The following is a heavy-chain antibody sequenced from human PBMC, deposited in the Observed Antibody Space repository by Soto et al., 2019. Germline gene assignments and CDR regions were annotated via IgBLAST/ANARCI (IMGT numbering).Heavy chain of an antibody. CDR1: GGSISSTDHY. CDR3: ARLVFHCLRGSCDDYNFYGLDV. CDR2: IYYAGST. D-gene: IGHD2-15*01. J-gene: IGHJ6*02. Sequence: SETPSLTCTVSGGSISSTDHYWGWIRQPPGKGLEWLGSIYYAGSTFHNPSLKRRATISVDTSRNQFSLRLSPVTASDTAVYYCARLVFHCLRGSCDDYNFYGLDVWGQGTTVTVSS. V-gene: IGHV4-39*01.